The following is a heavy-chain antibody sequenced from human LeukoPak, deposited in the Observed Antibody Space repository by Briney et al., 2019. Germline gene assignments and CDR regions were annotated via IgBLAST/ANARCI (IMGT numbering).Heavy chain of an antibody. Sequence: SVKVSCKASGGTFSKYTISWVRQRPGQGLEWMGGITPLFGTANYAQKFQGRVTMTRDTSTSTVYMELSSLRSEDTAVYYCARESHVERDDFWGQGTLITVSS. CDR1: GGTFSKYT. V-gene: IGHV1-69*05. D-gene: IGHD1-1*01. CDR3: ARESHVERDDF. CDR2: ITPLFGTA. J-gene: IGHJ4*02.